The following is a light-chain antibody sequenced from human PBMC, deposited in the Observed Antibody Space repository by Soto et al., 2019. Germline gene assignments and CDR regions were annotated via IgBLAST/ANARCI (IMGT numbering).Light chain of an antibody. CDR1: QSVLYSSNNKNY. Sequence: DIVMTQSPDSLAVSLGERATINYKSSQSVLYSSNNKNYLAWYQQKPGQPPKLLIYWASTRESGVPDRFSGSGSGTDFTLTISSLQAEDVAVYYCQHYLTTATFGQGTKVEI. J-gene: IGKJ1*01. CDR2: WAS. V-gene: IGKV4-1*01. CDR3: QHYLTTAT.